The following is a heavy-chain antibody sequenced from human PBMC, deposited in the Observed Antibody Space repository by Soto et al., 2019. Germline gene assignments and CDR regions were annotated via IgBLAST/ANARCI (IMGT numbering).Heavy chain of an antibody. CDR2: INPILDST. CDR1: GIMSSGYG. J-gene: IGHJ4*02. V-gene: IGHV1-69*09. Sequence: QEQVVQSGPAMKEPGSSVKVSCRASGIMSSGYGFSWVRQAPGQGLEWVGRINPILDSTHYAQNLQGRVSITVDKSTDTAYLEVTSLRLEDTAIYFGATRKRARLDSWGRGTVVTVSS. D-gene: IGHD6-25*01. CDR3: ATRKRARLDS.